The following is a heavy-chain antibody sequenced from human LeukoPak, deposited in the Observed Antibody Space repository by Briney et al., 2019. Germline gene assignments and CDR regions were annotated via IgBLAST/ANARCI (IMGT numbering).Heavy chain of an antibody. CDR3: ASTYRSSWLDY. D-gene: IGHD6-13*01. CDR1: GYTFTSYA. Sequence: ASVKVSCKASGYTFTSYAMNWVRQAPGQGLEWMGWINTNTGNPTYAQGFTGRFVFSLDTSVSTAYLQISSLKAEDTAVYYCASTYRSSWLDYWGQGTLVTVYS. CDR2: INTNTGNP. J-gene: IGHJ4*02. V-gene: IGHV7-4-1*02.